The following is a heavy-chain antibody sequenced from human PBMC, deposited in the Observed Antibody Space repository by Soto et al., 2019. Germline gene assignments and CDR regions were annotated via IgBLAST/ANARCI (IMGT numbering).Heavy chain of an antibody. J-gene: IGHJ6*02. Sequence: WETLSLTCTVSGGSISSYYWSWIRQPAGKGLEWIGRIYTSGSTNYNPSLKSRVTMSVDTSKNQFSLKLSSVTAADTAVYYCARGGPYYDFWSGSRNYYYGMDVWGQETTVSVSS. CDR2: IYTSGST. CDR1: GGSISSYY. V-gene: IGHV4-4*07. D-gene: IGHD3-3*01. CDR3: ARGGPYYDFWSGSRNYYYGMDV.